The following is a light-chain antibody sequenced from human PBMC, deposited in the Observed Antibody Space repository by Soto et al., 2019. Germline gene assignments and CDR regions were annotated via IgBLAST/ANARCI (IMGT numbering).Light chain of an antibody. J-gene: IGLJ1*01. CDR3: SSYTSSSTYV. CDR2: DVS. CDR1: SSVVGGYNY. Sequence: QSVLTQPASVSGSPGQSITISCTGTSSVVGGYNYVSWYQQHPGKVPKLVIYDVSTRPSGVSNRFSGSKSDNTASLTISGLQAEDEADYHCSSYTSSSTYVFVIGTKVTVL. V-gene: IGLV2-14*01.